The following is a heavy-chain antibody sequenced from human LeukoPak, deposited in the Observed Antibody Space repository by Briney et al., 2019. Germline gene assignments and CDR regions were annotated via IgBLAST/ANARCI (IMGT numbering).Heavy chain of an antibody. J-gene: IGHJ4*02. V-gene: IGHV4-39*01. Sequence: SETLSLTCTVSGGSISSSSYYWGWIRQPPGKGLEWIGIIYYSGNTYYNPSLKSRVTISVDTSKNQFALKLSSVTAADTAVYYSASQPYYDILTGYSHFDYCGQGTLVTVSS. CDR3: ASQPYYDILTGYSHFDY. CDR1: GGSISSSSYY. D-gene: IGHD3-9*01. CDR2: IYYSGNT.